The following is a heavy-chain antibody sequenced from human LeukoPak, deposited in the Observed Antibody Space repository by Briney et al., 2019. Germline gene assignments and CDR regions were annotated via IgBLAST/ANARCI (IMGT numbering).Heavy chain of an antibody. D-gene: IGHD3-22*01. J-gene: IGHJ3*02. CDR1: GYTFTSYG. V-gene: IGHV1-18*01. CDR2: ISAYNGNT. Sequence: GASVKVSCKASGYTFTSYGISWVRQAPGQGLEWMGWISAYNGNTNYAQKLQGRVTMTTDTSTSTAYMELRSLRSDDTAVYYCASIDYYDSSGYYRGAFDIWGQGTMVTVSS. CDR3: ASIDYYDSSGYYRGAFDI.